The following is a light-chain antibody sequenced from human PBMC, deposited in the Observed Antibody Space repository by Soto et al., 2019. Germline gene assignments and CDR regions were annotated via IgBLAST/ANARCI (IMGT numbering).Light chain of an antibody. CDR1: QTISSF. CDR2: DTS. Sequence: DIQRTQSPSSLSASVGDRVTITCRASQTISSFLNWYQQKPGKAPKVLIFDTSSLQSGVPSRFSGSGAGTEFALTISNLQPEDFATYYCQQSYSIPPTFGLGTKV. V-gene: IGKV1-39*01. J-gene: IGKJ1*01. CDR3: QQSYSIPPT.